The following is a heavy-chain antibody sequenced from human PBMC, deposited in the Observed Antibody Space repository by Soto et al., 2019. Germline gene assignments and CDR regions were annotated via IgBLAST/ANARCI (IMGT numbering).Heavy chain of an antibody. J-gene: IGHJ4*02. V-gene: IGHV3-64*01. CDR2: ISSNGGST. D-gene: IGHD6-19*01. CDR1: GFTFSSYA. CDR3: ARETAVAGTYYFDY. Sequence: GGSLRLSCAASGFTFSSYAMHWVRQAPGKGLEYVSAISSNGGSTYYANSVKGRFTISRDNSKNTLYLQMGSLRAEDMAVYYCARETAVAGTYYFDYWGQGTLVTVSS.